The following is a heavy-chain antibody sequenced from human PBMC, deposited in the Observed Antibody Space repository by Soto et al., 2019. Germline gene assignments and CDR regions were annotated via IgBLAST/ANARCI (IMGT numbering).Heavy chain of an antibody. CDR1: GASISSGTFY. CDR3: SLRENWF. Sequence: PSETLSLTCTVSGASISSGTFYWGWIRQPPGKGLESIANIYYDGSTYYNPSLKSRVTISLDTSKNQFSLKLSSVTAADTAVTELSLRENWF. J-gene: IGHJ5*01. V-gene: IGHV4-39*01. D-gene: IGHD1-26*01. CDR2: IYYDGST.